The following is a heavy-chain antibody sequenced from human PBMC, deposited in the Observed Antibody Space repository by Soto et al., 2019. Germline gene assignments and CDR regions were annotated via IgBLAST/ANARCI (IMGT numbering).Heavy chain of an antibody. CDR1: GFTFSSSE. D-gene: IGHD1-26*01. J-gene: IGHJ3*01. CDR2: IPPSGQPI. Sequence: PGGSLRLSCAVSGFTFSSSEMYWVRQAPGKGLEWISYIPPSGQPIFYADSVKGRFTISRDNANNSLFLQMNSLRAEDTAVYYCARRASRWGQGTMVTVSS. V-gene: IGHV3-48*03. CDR3: ARRASR.